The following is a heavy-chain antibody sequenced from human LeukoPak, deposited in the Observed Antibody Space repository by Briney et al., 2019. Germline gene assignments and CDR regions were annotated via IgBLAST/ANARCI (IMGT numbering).Heavy chain of an antibody. CDR3: ARDGYSYGSYYFDY. V-gene: IGHV3-7*01. CDR1: GFTFSSYW. Sequence: GGSLRLSCAASGFTFSSYWVSWVRQAPGKGLEWVANIKQDGSEKYYVDSVKGQFTISRDNAKNSLYLQMNSLRAEDTAVYYCARDGYSYGSYYFDYWGQGTLVTVSS. CDR2: IKQDGSEK. D-gene: IGHD5-18*01. J-gene: IGHJ4*02.